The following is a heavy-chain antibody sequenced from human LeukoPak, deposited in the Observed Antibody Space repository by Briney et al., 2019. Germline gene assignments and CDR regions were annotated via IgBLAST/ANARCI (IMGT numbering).Heavy chain of an antibody. D-gene: IGHD3-9*01. CDR3: AKNGKDNYDMFFDF. CDR1: GFTFSSYE. J-gene: IGHJ4*02. Sequence: PGGSLRLSCAASGFTFSSYEMNWVRQAPGKGLEWVSALGDNDGRTFYADSVKGRFTISRDNSKNTLYLQMNSLRAEDTAIYYCAKNGKDNYDMFFDFWGQGTLVTVSS. CDR2: LGDNDGRT. V-gene: IGHV3-23*01.